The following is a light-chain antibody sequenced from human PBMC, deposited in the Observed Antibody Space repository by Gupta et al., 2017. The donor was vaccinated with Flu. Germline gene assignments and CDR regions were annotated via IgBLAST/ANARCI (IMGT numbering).Light chain of an antibody. CDR2: GAI. V-gene: IGKV3-15*01. CDR3: EHYNTWPP. CDR1: QSTSIN. Sequence: PGDRGTLSWRVSQSTSINLAWYQQKPGRAPMLHSSGAIHRAAGIPERYSGSGSGTEFTLTITSLQYEDFSVYLCEHYNTWPPFGPGTRVEIK. J-gene: IGKJ3*01.